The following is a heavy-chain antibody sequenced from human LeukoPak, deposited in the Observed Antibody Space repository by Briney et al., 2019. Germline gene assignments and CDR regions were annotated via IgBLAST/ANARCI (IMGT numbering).Heavy chain of an antibody. D-gene: IGHD2-15*01. CDR2: IIPIFGTA. Sequence: GGSLRLSCAASGFTFSSYAISWVRQAPGQGLEWMGGIIPIFGTANYAQKFQGRVTITTDESTSTAYMELSSLRSEDTAVYYCAREVVYAFDIWGQGTMVTVSS. V-gene: IGHV1-69*05. J-gene: IGHJ3*02. CDR1: GFTFSSYA. CDR3: AREVVYAFDI.